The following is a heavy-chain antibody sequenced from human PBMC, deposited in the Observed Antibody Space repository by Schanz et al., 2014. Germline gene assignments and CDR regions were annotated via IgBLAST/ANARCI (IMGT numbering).Heavy chain of an antibody. D-gene: IGHD6-13*01. CDR2: IYYSGST. Sequence: QVQLQESGPGLVKPSQTLSLTCAVSGGSISSGGYTWSWIRQPPGKGLEWIGYIYYSGSTYYNPSLKGRVTISVDTSKTHFSLMLGSVPAADTAVYYCARAAGPVDYWGQGTLVTVSS. J-gene: IGHJ4*02. CDR3: ARAAGPVDY. V-gene: IGHV4-30-4*07. CDR1: GGSISSGGYT.